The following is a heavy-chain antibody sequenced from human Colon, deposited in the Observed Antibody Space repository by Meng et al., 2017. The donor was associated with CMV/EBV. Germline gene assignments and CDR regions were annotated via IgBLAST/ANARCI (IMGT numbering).Heavy chain of an antibody. D-gene: IGHD6-19*01. V-gene: IGHV3-21*01. CDR2: ISSSSSRE. CDR3: ARDPRGGLADY. J-gene: IGHJ4*02. Sequence: GGSLRLSCAASGFTFSEAWFSWVRQAPGEGLEWVSSISSSSSREYYADSVKGRFIISRDNAKGSLYLQMNSLRAEDTSVYYCARDPRGGLADYWGQGTLVTVSS. CDR1: GFTFSEAW.